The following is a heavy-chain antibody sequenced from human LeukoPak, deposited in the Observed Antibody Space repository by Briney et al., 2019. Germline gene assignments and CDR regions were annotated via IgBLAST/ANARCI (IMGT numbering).Heavy chain of an antibody. D-gene: IGHD3-22*01. CDR2: MRYDGNNK. J-gene: IGHJ5*02. CDR1: GFTFSSCG. Sequence: PGGSLRLSCEGSGFTFSSCGMHWVRQAPGRGLEGVAFMRYDGNNKYYADSVKGRFTVPRHNSKNTLYLQMNSLTADDTAVYYCAKAPPYYSDSSGSNLDLWGQGTLVTVSS. V-gene: IGHV3-30*02. CDR3: AKAPPYYSDSSGSNLDL.